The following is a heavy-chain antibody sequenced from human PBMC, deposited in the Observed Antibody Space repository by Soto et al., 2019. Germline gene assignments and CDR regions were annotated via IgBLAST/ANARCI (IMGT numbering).Heavy chain of an antibody. CDR2: IDPSDSYT. Sequence: GESLKISCKGSGYSFTSYWISWVRQMPGKGLEWMGRIDPSDSYTNYSPSFQGHVTISADKSISTAYLQWSSLKASDTAMYYCASQYSSSYYYYGMDVWGQGTTVTVSS. J-gene: IGHJ6*02. V-gene: IGHV5-10-1*01. CDR3: ASQYSSSYYYYGMDV. D-gene: IGHD6-6*01. CDR1: GYSFTSYW.